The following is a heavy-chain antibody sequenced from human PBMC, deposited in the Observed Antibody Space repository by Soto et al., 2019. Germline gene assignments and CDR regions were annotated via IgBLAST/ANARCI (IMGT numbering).Heavy chain of an antibody. CDR1: GFTFSSYG. J-gene: IGHJ4*02. Sequence: QVQLVESGGGVVQPGRSLRLSCVASGFTFSSYGMHWVRQAPGKGLEWVAVIWYDGSNKYYADSVKGRFTISRDNSKNTLYLQMNSLRAEDTAVYYCARDVIHDYGDYGFDYWGQGTLVTVSS. D-gene: IGHD4-17*01. CDR3: ARDVIHDYGDYGFDY. CDR2: IWYDGSNK. V-gene: IGHV3-33*01.